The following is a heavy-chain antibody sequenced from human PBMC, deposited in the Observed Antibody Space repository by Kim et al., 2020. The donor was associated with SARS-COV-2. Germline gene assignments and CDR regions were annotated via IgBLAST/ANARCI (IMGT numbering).Heavy chain of an antibody. CDR1: GFSFDDSA. V-gene: IGHV3-9*01. D-gene: IGHD7-27*01. CDR2: INYNSGRI. Sequence: GGSLRLSCAASGFSFDDSAMHWVRQAPGKGLEWVSGINYNSGRIGYADSVKGRFTISRDNAKNSLYLQMNSLRDEDTALYFCAKARLTDSNWFDPWGQGTPVTVSS. CDR3: AKARLTDSNWFDP. J-gene: IGHJ5*02.